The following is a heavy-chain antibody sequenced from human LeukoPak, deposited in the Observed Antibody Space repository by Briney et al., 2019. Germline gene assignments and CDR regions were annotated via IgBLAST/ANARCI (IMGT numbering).Heavy chain of an antibody. CDR3: AKSRAFGVLSGYYGMDV. Sequence: GGSLRLSCAASGFTFINYAMTWVRQAPGKGLEWVSATSGSGGGTYYADSVRGRFTISRDNSKDTLYLQMNSLRAEDTAVYYCAKSRAFGVLSGYYGMDVWGQGTSVAVSS. D-gene: IGHD3-3*01. J-gene: IGHJ6*02. CDR2: TSGSGGGT. V-gene: IGHV3-23*01. CDR1: GFTFINYA.